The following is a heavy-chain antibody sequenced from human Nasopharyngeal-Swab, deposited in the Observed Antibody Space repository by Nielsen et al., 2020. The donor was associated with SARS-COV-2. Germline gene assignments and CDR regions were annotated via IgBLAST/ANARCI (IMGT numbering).Heavy chain of an antibody. CDR1: GYTFTGYY. Sequence: ASVKVSCKASGYTFTGYYMHWVRQAPGQGLEWMGRINPNSGGTNYAQKFQGRVTMTRDTSISTAYMELSRLRSDDTAVYYCARYYYDSSGYTYYFDYWGQGTLVIVSS. CDR2: INPNSGGT. D-gene: IGHD3-22*01. V-gene: IGHV1-2*06. J-gene: IGHJ4*02. CDR3: ARYYYDSSGYTYYFDY.